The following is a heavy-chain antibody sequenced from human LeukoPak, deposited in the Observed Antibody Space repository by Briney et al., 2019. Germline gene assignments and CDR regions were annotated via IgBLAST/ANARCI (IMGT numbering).Heavy chain of an antibody. CDR1: GFTFSSYA. D-gene: IGHD1-26*01. J-gene: IGHJ4*02. V-gene: IGHV3-64*01. Sequence: PGGSLRLSCAASGFTFSSYAMHWVRQAPGKVLEYVSAISSNGGSTYYANSVNVRFTISRDNSKNTLYLQMGSLRGADMAVYYCARDIVGATHTEYWGQGTLVTVSS. CDR2: ISSNGGST. CDR3: ARDIVGATHTEY.